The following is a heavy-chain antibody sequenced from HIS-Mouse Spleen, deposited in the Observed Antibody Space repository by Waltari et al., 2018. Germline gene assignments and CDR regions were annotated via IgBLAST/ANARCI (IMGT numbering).Heavy chain of an antibody. V-gene: IGHV4-39*07. J-gene: IGHJ2*01. CDR3: AREIPYSSSWYDWYFDL. CDR2: IYYSGST. CDR1: GGSISSSSYY. Sequence: QLQLQESGPGLVKPSETLSLTCTVSGGSISSSSYYWGWIRQPPGKGLEWIGSIYYSGSTSDNPSLTSRVTISVDTSKNQFSLKLSAVTAADTAVYYCAREIPYSSSWYDWYFDLWGRGTLVTVSS. D-gene: IGHD6-13*01.